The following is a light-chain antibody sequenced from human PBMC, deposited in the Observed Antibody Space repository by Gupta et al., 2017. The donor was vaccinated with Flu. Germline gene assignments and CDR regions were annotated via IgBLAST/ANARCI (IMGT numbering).Light chain of an antibody. CDR1: HDIDTW. Sequence: IQMTQSPSSVFATGGDRVPITCRASHDIDTWLVWYQQKPGKAPKLLIYTASSLESGFPSRFSGSGSGTDFTLTISSLQPEDFAVYYCQQATASPPTFGQGTKVEIK. J-gene: IGKJ2*01. CDR3: QQATASPPT. CDR2: TAS. V-gene: IGKV1-12*01.